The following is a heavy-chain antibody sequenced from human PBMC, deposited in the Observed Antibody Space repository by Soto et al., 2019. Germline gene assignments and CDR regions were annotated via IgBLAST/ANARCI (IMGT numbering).Heavy chain of an antibody. D-gene: IGHD6-6*01. Sequence: QVQLQESCPGLVKPSETLSLTCTVSGGSISSYYWSWIRQPPGKGLEWIGYIYYSGSTNYNPSLNGRVTIPVDTSTNQFSLKLSSVTSADTAVYYWARHLSSSSSRSNNWFDPWGQGTLVTVSS. J-gene: IGHJ5*02. CDR1: GGSISSYY. V-gene: IGHV4-59*08. CDR2: IYYSGST. CDR3: ARHLSSSSSRSNNWFDP.